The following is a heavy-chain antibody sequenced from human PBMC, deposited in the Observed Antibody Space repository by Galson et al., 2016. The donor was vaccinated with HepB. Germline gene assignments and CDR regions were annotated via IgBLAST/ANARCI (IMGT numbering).Heavy chain of an antibody. V-gene: IGHV4-59*01. CDR1: GGSITNYY. Sequence: SETLSLTCTVSGGSITNYYWSWIRQSPGKGLEWIGYIYSRGSTKYNPSLKNRVTISVDTSKKQFSLKLSSVTAADTGVYYCARASWGGSFHFDYWGQGTLATVSS. CDR3: ARASWGGSFHFDY. CDR2: IYSRGST. J-gene: IGHJ4*02. D-gene: IGHD1-26*01.